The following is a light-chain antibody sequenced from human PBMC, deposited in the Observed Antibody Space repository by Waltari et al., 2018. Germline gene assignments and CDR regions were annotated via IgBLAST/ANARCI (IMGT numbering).Light chain of an antibody. V-gene: IGLV3-21*01. Sequence: TQSPSVSVTAGQPASVRCGGYNIEKTSVHWYQQKPGQAPMLVITYDDDRPPGIPQRFSGSNSGNAAILTISRVEAGDEADYYCQVWDSDAGQPLFGGGTKLTV. J-gene: IGLJ2*01. CDR1: NIEKTS. CDR3: QVWDSDAGQPL. CDR2: YDD.